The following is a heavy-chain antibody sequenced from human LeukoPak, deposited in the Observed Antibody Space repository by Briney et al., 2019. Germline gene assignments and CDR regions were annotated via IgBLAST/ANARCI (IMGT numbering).Heavy chain of an antibody. V-gene: IGHV3-23*01. CDR3: AKDVHFGPGGAFDI. J-gene: IGHJ3*02. CDR1: GFTFTNYA. Sequence: PGGSLRLSCAASGFTFTNYAMSWVRQAPGKGLKWVSSISGSGGSTYYADSVKGRFTISRDNSKNTLYPQMNSLRAEDTAVYYCAKDVHFGPGGAFDIWGQGTMVTVSS. CDR2: ISGSGGST. D-gene: IGHD3-16*01.